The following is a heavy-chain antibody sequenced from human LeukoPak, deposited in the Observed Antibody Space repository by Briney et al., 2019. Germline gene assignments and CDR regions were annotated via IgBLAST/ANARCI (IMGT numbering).Heavy chain of an antibody. CDR3: AREGGTGGYYYYYMDV. CDR2: INPSGGST. CDR1: GYTFTSYY. J-gene: IGHJ6*03. Sequence: GASVKVSCKASGYTFTSYYMHWVRQAPGQGLEWMGLINPSGGSTSYAQKFQGRVTMTRDMSTSTVYMELNSLRAEDTAVYYCAREGGTGGYYYYYMDVWGKGTTVTVSS. D-gene: IGHD2-15*01. V-gene: IGHV1-46*01.